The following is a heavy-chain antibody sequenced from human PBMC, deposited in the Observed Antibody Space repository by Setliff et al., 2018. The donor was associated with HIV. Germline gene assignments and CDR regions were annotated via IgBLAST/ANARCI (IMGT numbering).Heavy chain of an antibody. CDR1: GFTFNTYE. D-gene: IGHD2-2*01. Sequence: GGSLRLSCVASGFTFNTYEMNWVRQAPGKGREWVSHIGSSGTSIYYADSVKGRFTSSRDNAKNSLYLQMNSLRAEDTAFYYCARGRVPGNYWGQGTLVTVSS. CDR2: IGSSGTSI. CDR3: ARGRVPGNY. V-gene: IGHV3-48*03. J-gene: IGHJ4*02.